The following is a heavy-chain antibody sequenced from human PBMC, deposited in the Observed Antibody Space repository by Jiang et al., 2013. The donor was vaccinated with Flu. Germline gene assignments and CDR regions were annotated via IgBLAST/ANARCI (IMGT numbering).Heavy chain of an antibody. D-gene: IGHD3-3*01. CDR2: IYYMGAP. Sequence: LEWIGYIYYMGAPTTTRTLKSRVTISVDTSKNQFSLKLSSVTAADTAVYYCAREQRTIFGVVTGHDAFDIWGQGTMVTVSS. J-gene: IGHJ3*02. CDR3: AREQRTIFGVVTGHDAFDI. V-gene: IGHV4-31*02.